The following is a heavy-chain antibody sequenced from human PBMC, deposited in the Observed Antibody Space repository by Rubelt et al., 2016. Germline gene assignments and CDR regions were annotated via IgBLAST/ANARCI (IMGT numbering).Heavy chain of an antibody. D-gene: IGHD4-23*01. CDR1: GFTFSSYG. CDR3: ARGHPLTVVTPGEDGMDV. J-gene: IGHJ6*02. V-gene: IGHV3-33*01. CDR2: IWYDGSNK. Sequence: QVQLVESGGGVVQPGRSLRLSCAASGFTFSSYGMRWVRQAPGKGLEWVAVIWYDGSNKYYADSVKGRFTISRENAKNSLYLQMNSLRAGDTAVYYCARGHPLTVVTPGEDGMDVWGQGTTVTVSS.